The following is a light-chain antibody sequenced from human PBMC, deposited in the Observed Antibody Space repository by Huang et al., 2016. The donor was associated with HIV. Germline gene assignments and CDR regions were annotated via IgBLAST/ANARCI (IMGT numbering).Light chain of an antibody. CDR1: ESIRNH. Sequence: DIQMTQSPSSLSASVGDRVTITCRASESIRNHLNWYQQKPGKAPNLLIYDASTLQSGVPSRFSGGGSWTDFTLTISNLQPEDFATYFCQQSYFTPLTFGGGTNLET. J-gene: IGKJ4*01. CDR3: QQSYFTPLT. V-gene: IGKV1-39*01. CDR2: DAS.